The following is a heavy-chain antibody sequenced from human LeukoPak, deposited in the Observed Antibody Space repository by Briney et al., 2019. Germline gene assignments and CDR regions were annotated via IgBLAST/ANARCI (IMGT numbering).Heavy chain of an antibody. CDR1: GFSFRTYN. D-gene: IGHD6-13*01. Sequence: PGGSLRLSCTASGFSFRTYNLHWVRQAPGKGLEWVAVISYNGGYIHYEDSVKGRFTISRDNSKNTLFLQMNGLGAEDTAIYYCAKGLALPRPHYFDYWGQGILVTVSS. J-gene: IGHJ4*02. CDR2: ISYNGGYI. V-gene: IGHV3-33*06. CDR3: AKGLALPRPHYFDY.